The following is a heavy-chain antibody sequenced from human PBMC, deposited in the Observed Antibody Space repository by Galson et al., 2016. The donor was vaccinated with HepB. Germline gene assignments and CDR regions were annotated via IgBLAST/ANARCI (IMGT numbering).Heavy chain of an antibody. CDR3: AIDKWVQFYNWFDP. D-gene: IGHD1-26*01. V-gene: IGHV1-58*01. Sequence: SVKVSCKASGSTFGSSAAHWVRQPRGQRLEWMGFIVVGSGNTKIADKFQDRVTFTSDMSTSTVYMQLSGRKADDTAVYYCAIDKWVQFYNWFDPWGPGTLVTVSA. CDR2: IVVGSGNT. CDR1: GSTFGSSA. J-gene: IGHJ5*02.